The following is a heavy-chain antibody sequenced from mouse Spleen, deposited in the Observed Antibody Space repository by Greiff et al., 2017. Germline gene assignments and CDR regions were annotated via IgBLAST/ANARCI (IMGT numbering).Heavy chain of an antibody. CDR1: GFTFSDYG. D-gene: IGHD2-1*01. CDR2: ISSGSSTI. V-gene: IGHV5-17*01. CDR3: ARGDYGNYGDYFDY. J-gene: IGHJ2*01. Sequence: EVKLMESGGGLVKPGGSLKLSCAASGFTFSDYGMHWVRQAPEKGLEWVAYISSGSSTIYYADTVKGRFTISRDNAKNTLFLQMTSLRSEDTAMYYCARGDYGNYGDYFDYWGQGTTLTVSS.